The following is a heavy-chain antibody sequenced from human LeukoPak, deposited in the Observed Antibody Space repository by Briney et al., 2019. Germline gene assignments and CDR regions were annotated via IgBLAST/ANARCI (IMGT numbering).Heavy chain of an antibody. CDR3: AREVAAAGSFDP. CDR1: GGTFSSYA. V-gene: IGHV1-69*13. Sequence: ASVKVSCKASGGTFSSYAISWVRQAPGQGLEWMGGTIPIFGTANYAQKFQGRVTITADESTSTAYMELSSLRSEDTAVYYCAREVAAAGSFDPWGQGTLVTVSS. J-gene: IGHJ5*02. D-gene: IGHD6-13*01. CDR2: TIPIFGTA.